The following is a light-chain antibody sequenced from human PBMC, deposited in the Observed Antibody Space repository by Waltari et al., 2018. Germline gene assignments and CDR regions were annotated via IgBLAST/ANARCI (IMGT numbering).Light chain of an antibody. V-gene: IGLV2-14*03. CDR1: SSDVGGYNY. CDR2: DVS. J-gene: IGLJ1*01. CDR3: SSYTSNSTYV. Sequence: QSALTQPASVSGSPGQSITISCTGTSSDVGGYNYVSWYQQHPGKAPKLLIYDVSKRPSGVSNRFSGSKSGNTASLTISGLQAEDEADYYCSSYTSNSTYVFGTGTEVTVL.